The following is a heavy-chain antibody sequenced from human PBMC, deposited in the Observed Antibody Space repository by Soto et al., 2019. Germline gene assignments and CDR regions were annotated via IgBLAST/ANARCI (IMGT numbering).Heavy chain of an antibody. D-gene: IGHD3-22*01. CDR2: IWNDGSNE. V-gene: IGHV3-33*01. J-gene: IGHJ4*02. CDR1: GFNFSSYG. CDR3: TRDQTDSGGYCDS. Sequence: QVQLVESGGCVVQPGGSLRLSCEASGFNFSSYGIHWVRQAPGKGLEWVAIIWNDGSNEYYADSVKGRFTISRDNSKNTVYRQVSKLRGKDPAVYFCTRDQTDSGGYCDSWGQGTLVTVPS.